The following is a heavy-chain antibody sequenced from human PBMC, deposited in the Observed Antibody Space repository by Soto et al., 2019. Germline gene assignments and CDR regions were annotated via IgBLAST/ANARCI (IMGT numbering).Heavy chain of an antibody. CDR3: AKGRGGSGSLTPRVDF. CDR2: ISGGGDTT. D-gene: IGHD3-10*01. Sequence: EVQLLESGGGLVQPGGSLRLSCAASGFTFNNYAMTWVRQAPGKGLEWVSAISGGGDTTSYAASVKGRFTVSREGSKNTLYLQMSSLRAEDTALYYCAKGRGGSGSLTPRVDFCGQGALVTVSS. CDR1: GFTFNNYA. J-gene: IGHJ4*02. V-gene: IGHV3-23*01.